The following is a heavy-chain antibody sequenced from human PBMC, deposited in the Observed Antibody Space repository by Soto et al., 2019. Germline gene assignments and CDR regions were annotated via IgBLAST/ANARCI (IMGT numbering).Heavy chain of an antibody. J-gene: IGHJ4*02. Sequence: GGSLRLSCAASGFTFSSYAMSWVRQAPGKGLEWVSAISGSGGSTYYADSVKGRFTISRDNSKNTLYLQMNSLRAEDTAVYYCAKGDIVVVPAATLFDYWGQGTLVTVSS. D-gene: IGHD2-2*01. CDR3: AKGDIVVVPAATLFDY. CDR1: GFTFSSYA. CDR2: ISGSGGST. V-gene: IGHV3-23*01.